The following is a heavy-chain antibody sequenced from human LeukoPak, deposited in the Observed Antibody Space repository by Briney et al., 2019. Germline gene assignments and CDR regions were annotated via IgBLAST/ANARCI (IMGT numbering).Heavy chain of an antibody. D-gene: IGHD6-19*01. J-gene: IGHJ6*02. CDR2: INTNTGNP. CDR1: GYTFTSLD. CDR3: ARGAYSSDWLEYGMDV. Sequence: ASVKVSCKASGYTFTSLDINWVRQATGQGLEWMGWINTNTGNPTYAQGFTGRFVFSLDTSVSTASLQISSLQAEDTAVYYCARGAYSSDWLEYGMDVWGQGTTVTVSS. V-gene: IGHV7-4-1*02.